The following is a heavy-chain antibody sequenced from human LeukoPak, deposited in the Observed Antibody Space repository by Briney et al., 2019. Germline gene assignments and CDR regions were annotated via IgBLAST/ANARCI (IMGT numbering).Heavy chain of an antibody. CDR2: IYPGDSDT. J-gene: IGHJ3*02. V-gene: IGHV5-51*01. CDR3: ARHITMVQGVAGFAFDI. D-gene: IGHD3-10*01. Sequence: GESLKISCKGSGYSFTSYWIGWVRQMPGKGLEWMGIIYPGDSDTRYSPSFQGQVTISADKSISTAYLQWSSLKASDTAMYYCARHITMVQGVAGFAFDIWGQGTMVTVSS. CDR1: GYSFTSYW.